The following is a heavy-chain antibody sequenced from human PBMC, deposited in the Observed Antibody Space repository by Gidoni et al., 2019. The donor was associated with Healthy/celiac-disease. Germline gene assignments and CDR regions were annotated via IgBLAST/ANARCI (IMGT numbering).Heavy chain of an antibody. D-gene: IGHD3-16*02. CDR1: GFTFSDYY. CDR2: ISSSGSTI. CDR3: ATTDYYDYIWGSYRPRTSRGMDV. Sequence: QVQLVESGGGLVKPGGSLRLSCAASGFTFSDYYMSWIRQAPGKGLEWVSYISSSGSTIYYADSVKGRFTISRDNAKNSLYLQMNSLRAEDTAVYYCATTDYYDYIWGSYRPRTSRGMDVWGQGTTVTVSS. V-gene: IGHV3-11*01. J-gene: IGHJ6*02.